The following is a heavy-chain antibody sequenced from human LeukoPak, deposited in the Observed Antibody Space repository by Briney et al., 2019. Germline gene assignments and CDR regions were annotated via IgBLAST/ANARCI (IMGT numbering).Heavy chain of an antibody. Sequence: GGSLRLSCAASGFTFDDYAMHWVRQAPGKGLEWVSGISWNSGSIGYADSVKGRFTISRDNAKNSLYLQMHSLRAEDTALYYCAKDTDSSGYYPFDYWGQGTLVTVSS. J-gene: IGHJ4*02. CDR2: ISWNSGSI. CDR1: GFTFDDYA. CDR3: AKDTDSSGYYPFDY. V-gene: IGHV3-9*01. D-gene: IGHD3-22*01.